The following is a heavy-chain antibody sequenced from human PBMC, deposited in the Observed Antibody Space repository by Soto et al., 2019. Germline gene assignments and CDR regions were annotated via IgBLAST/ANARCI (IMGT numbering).Heavy chain of an antibody. CDR3: ARSWRSTVTPSNWFDP. Sequence: ASVKVSCKASGYTFTSYGISWVRQAPGQGLEWMGWISAYNGNTNYAQKLQGRVTMTTDTSTSTAYMELRSLRSDDTAVYYCARSWRSTVTPSNWFDPWGQGTLVTVSS. V-gene: IGHV1-18*01. CDR2: ISAYNGNT. J-gene: IGHJ5*02. CDR1: GYTFTSYG. D-gene: IGHD4-4*01.